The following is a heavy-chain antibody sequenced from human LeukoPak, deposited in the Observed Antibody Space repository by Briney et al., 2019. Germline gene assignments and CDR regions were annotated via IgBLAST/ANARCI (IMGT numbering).Heavy chain of an antibody. CDR3: ARERDMDY. J-gene: IGHJ4*02. CDR1: GFTVSSNC. V-gene: IGHV3-53*01. Sequence: GRSLRLSCAASGFTVSSNCMSWVRQAPGKGLEWVSVIYSGGSTYYADSVKGRFTLSRDNSKNTVYLQMNSLRVEDTGVYYCARERDMDYWGQGTLVTVSS. D-gene: IGHD2-15*01. CDR2: IYSGGST.